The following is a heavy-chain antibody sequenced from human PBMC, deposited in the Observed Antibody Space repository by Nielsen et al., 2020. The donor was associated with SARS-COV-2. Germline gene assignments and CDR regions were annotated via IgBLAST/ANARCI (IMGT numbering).Heavy chain of an antibody. Sequence: ASVKVSCKASGYTFTSYGISWVRQAPGQGLEWMGWISAYNGNTNYAQKLQGRVTMTTDTSTSTAYMELRSLRSDDTAVYYCAGIFGVVHPHWFDPWGQGTRVTVSS. J-gene: IGHJ5*02. D-gene: IGHD3-3*01. V-gene: IGHV1-18*01. CDR3: AGIFGVVHPHWFDP. CDR1: GYTFTSYG. CDR2: ISAYNGNT.